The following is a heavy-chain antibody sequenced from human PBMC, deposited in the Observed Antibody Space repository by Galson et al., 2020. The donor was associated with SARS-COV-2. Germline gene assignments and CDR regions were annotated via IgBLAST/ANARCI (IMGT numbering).Heavy chain of an antibody. V-gene: IGHV6-1*01. CDR3: ARAADAAYLYFDY. CDR1: GDSVSSNSPA. CDR2: TYYRSKWYN. D-gene: IGHD2-21*01. J-gene: IGHJ4*02. Sequence: SQTPSLTCAISGDSVSSNSPAWIWIRQSPSRGLEWLGRTYYRSKWYNDYAESVKSRITFNPDTSKNQFSLQLNSVAPEDTAVYYCARAADAAYLYFDYWGQGTLVTVSS.